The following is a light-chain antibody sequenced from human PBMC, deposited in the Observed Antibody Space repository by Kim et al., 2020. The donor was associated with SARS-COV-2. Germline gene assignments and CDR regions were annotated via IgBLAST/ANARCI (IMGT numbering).Light chain of an antibody. V-gene: IGLV1-44*01. CDR1: DSNIGTNT. J-gene: IGLJ3*02. CDR2: RNN. CDR3: AAWGDSHWV. Sequence: PGQRVTISCSGSDSNIGTNTVRWYQQLPGAAPKLLIYRNNQRPLGVPDRFSASKSGTSASLDISGLQSDDEADYYCAAWGDSHWVFGGGTQLTVL.